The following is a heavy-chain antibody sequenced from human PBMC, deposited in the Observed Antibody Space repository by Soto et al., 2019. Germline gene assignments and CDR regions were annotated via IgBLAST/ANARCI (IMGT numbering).Heavy chain of an antibody. D-gene: IGHD3-10*01. Sequence: NPSETLSLTCTVSGGPFSSGGYYWSWIRQEPGKGLEWIGYIYYNGDTSYNPSLKSRVTISADTSKTQFSLKLSSVTAADTAVYYCAGGDSMVSSVFDYWGQGMLVTVSS. J-gene: IGHJ4*02. CDR3: AGGDSMVSSVFDY. V-gene: IGHV4-31*03. CDR1: GGPFSSGGYY. CDR2: IYYNGDT.